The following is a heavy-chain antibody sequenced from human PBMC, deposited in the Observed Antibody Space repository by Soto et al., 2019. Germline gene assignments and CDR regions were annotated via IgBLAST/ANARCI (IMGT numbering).Heavy chain of an antibody. CDR1: GYTFTSYD. Sequence: QVQLVHSGAEVKKPGASVTVSCKASGYTFTSYDINWVRQATGQGLEWVGWMNPDSGNTYYARRFQGRVIMTRDTSISTAYMEVSSLTSEDTAVYYCARGRLGRFGELIGYYHMDVWGKGTTVTVSS. CDR2: MNPDSGNT. V-gene: IGHV1-8*01. J-gene: IGHJ6*03. D-gene: IGHD3-10*01. CDR3: ARGRLGRFGELIGYYHMDV.